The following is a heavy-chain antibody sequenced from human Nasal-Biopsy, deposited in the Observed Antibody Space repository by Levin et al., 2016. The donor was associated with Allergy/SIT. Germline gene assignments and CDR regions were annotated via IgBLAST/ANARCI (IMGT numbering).Heavy chain of an antibody. CDR1: GVSISGGSTY. Sequence: SETLSLTCTVSGVSISGGSTYWGWIRQPPGKGLEWIGSISHSGSAYYSASLKSRVTISVDTSKNQFSLRLSSVTAADTAVYFCARNTVVMTTIPYYFDYWGQGTLVTVSS. CDR2: ISHSGSA. V-gene: IGHV4-39*01. J-gene: IGHJ4*02. D-gene: IGHD2-21*02. CDR3: ARNTVVMTTIPYYFDY.